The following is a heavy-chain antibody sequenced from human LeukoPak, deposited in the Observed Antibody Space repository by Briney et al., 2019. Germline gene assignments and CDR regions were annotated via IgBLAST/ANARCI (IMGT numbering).Heavy chain of an antibody. D-gene: IGHD4-17*01. CDR3: AREVTNDAFDI. V-gene: IGHV3-33*01. CDR1: GFSFSSYG. CDR2: IWSDGRNK. J-gene: IGHJ3*02. Sequence: GGSLRLSCAASGFSFSSYGMHWVRQAPGKGLEWVAVIWSDGRNKFYADSVKGRFTVSGDNSKNTLFLQMSSLRADDTALYYCAREVTNDAFDIWGQGTMVTVSS.